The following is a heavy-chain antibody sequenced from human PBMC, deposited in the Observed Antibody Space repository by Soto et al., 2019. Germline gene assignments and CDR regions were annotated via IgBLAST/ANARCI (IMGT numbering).Heavy chain of an antibody. V-gene: IGHV4-30-2*01. D-gene: IGHD6-19*01. J-gene: IGHJ4*02. CDR2: IYHSGST. CDR3: ARAGGLGAVAVDY. Sequence: QLQLQESGSGLVKPSQTLSLTCAVSGGSISSGGYSWSWIRQPPGKGLEWIGYIYHSGSTYYNPFLKSRVTISVDRSQNQSSLKLSSVTAADTAVYYCARAGGLGAVAVDYWGQGTLVTVSS. CDR1: GGSISSGGYS.